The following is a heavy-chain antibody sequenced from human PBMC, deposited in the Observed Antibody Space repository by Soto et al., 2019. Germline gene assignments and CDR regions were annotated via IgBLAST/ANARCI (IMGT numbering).Heavy chain of an antibody. D-gene: IGHD6-13*01. J-gene: IGHJ4*02. Sequence: GGSLRLSCASSGFTFNSYGIHWVRQAPGKGLEWVAVISHDGSKTNYADSVKGRVTISRDNSKNTLYLQIHTLRAEDTAVYYCAKVSSSWYAGLFDLWGQGTLVTVSS. V-gene: IGHV3-30*18. CDR3: AKVSSSWYAGLFDL. CDR2: ISHDGSKT. CDR1: GFTFNSYG.